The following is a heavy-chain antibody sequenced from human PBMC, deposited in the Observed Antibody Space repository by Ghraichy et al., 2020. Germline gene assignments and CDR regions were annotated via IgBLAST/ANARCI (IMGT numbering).Heavy chain of an antibody. V-gene: IGHV4-59*08. CDR3: ARHLKLWSGAYYFDY. CDR2: IYYSGST. CDR1: GGSISSYY. J-gene: IGHJ4*02. D-gene: IGHD3-10*01. Sequence: SETLSLTCTVSGGSISSYYWSWIRQPPGKGLEWIGYIYYSGSTNYNPSLKSRVTISVDTSKNQFSLKLSSVTAADTAVYYCARHLKLWSGAYYFDYWGQGTLVTVSS.